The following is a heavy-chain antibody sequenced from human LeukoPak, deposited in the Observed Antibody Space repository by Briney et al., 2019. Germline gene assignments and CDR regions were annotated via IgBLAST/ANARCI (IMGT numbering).Heavy chain of an antibody. CDR1: GFSLNTNGVG. J-gene: IGHJ4*02. CDR3: AHRGDGDYEGIFDY. D-gene: IGHD4-17*01. CDR2: IYWDDDK. Sequence: SGPTLVKPTQTLTLTCTFSGFSLNTNGVGVGWIRQPPGKALEWLALIYWDDDKGYSPSLNSRLTIIKDTSKNQVVLTMTNVDPVDTATYYCAHRGDGDYEGIFDYWGLGVLVTVSS. V-gene: IGHV2-5*02.